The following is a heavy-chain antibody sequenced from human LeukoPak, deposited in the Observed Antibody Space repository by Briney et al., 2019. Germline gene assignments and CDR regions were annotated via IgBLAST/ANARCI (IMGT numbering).Heavy chain of an antibody. CDR1: GGSISSGSYY. J-gene: IGHJ5*02. D-gene: IGHD6-13*01. V-gene: IGHV4-61*02. CDR2: IYTSGST. CDR3: ARGYIAAADRNWFDP. Sequence: PSQTLSLTCTVSGGSISSGSYYWSWIRQPAGKGLEWIGRIYTSGSTNYNPSLKSRVTISVDTSKNQFSLKLSSVTAADTAVYYCARGYIAAADRNWFDPWGQGTLVTVSS.